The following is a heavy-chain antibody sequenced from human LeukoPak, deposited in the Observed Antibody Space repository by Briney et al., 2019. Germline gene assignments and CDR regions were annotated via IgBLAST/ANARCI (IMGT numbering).Heavy chain of an antibody. V-gene: IGHV3-9*01. CDR1: GFTFDDYA. J-gene: IGHJ4*02. Sequence: SLRLSCAASGFTFDDYAMHWVRQAPGKGLEWVSGISWNSGSIGYADSVKGRFTISRDNAKNSLYLQMNSLRAEDTALYYCAKDGPARGYFDYWGQGTLVTVSS. CDR2: ISWNSGSI. CDR3: AKDGPARGYFDY.